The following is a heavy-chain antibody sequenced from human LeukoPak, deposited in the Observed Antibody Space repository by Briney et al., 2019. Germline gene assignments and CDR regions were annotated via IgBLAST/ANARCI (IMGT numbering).Heavy chain of an antibody. CDR1: GGSISSHY. CDR2: IYYSGST. D-gene: IGHD6-13*01. J-gene: IGHJ5*02. V-gene: IGHV4-59*11. CDR3: VRAGEASSRWFTTNWFDP. Sequence: PSETLSLTCTVSGGSISSHYWSWIRQPPGKGLEWIGYIYYSGSTNYNPSLKSRVTISVDTSKNQFSLKLSSVTAADTAVYYCVRAGEASSRWFTTNWFDPWGQGTLVTVSS.